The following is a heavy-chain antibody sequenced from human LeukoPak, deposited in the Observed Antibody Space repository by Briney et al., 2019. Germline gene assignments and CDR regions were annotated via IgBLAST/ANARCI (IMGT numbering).Heavy chain of an antibody. J-gene: IGHJ4*02. Sequence: GESLQISCQGSGSSFTSYWIGWVRQMPGKGLEGMGIIYPGDSDTRYSPSFQGQVTISADKSISTAYLQWSSLKASDTAMYYCASAYIAAAGTFGYWGQGTLVTVSS. CDR3: ASAYIAAAGTFGY. CDR2: IYPGDSDT. V-gene: IGHV5-51*01. D-gene: IGHD6-13*01. CDR1: GSSFTSYW.